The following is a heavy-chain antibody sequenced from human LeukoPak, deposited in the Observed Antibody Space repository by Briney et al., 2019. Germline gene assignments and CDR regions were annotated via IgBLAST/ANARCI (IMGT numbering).Heavy chain of an antibody. CDR3: ARDRTQWYSSNWYGPFDP. J-gene: IGHJ5*02. CDR2: IYYSGST. D-gene: IGHD6-13*01. V-gene: IGHV4-39*07. Sequence: SETLSLTCTVSGGSISSYHWGWIRQPPGKGLEWIGSIYYSGSTYYNPSLKSRVTISVDTSKNQFSLKLTSVTAADTAVYYCARDRTQWYSSNWYGPFDPWGQGTLVTVSS. CDR1: GGSISSYH.